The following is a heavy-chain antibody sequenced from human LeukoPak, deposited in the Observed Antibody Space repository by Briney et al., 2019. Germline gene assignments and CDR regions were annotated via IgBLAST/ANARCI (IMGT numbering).Heavy chain of an antibody. CDR3: ATDGAGFDT. V-gene: IGHV3-11*01. J-gene: IGHJ5*02. CDR1: GFTFSDYY. Sequence: GGSLRLSCAASGFTFSDYYMSWIRRAPGKGLEWLSYINIGGTNTHYADSVKGRFTISRDNAKKSLYLEMNNLRAEDTAVYYCATDGAGFDTWGQGVLVTVSS. CDR2: INIGGTNT.